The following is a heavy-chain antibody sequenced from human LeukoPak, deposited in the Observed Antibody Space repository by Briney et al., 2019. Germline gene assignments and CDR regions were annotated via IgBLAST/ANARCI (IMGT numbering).Heavy chain of an antibody. V-gene: IGHV1-69*05. CDR2: IIPIFGTA. D-gene: IGHD6-6*01. CDR1: GGTFSSYA. J-gene: IGHJ6*03. CDR3: ARYSRRIAALYYYYYYMDV. Sequence: GSSVKVSCKASGGTFSSYAISWLRQAPGQGLEWMGGIIPIFGTANYAQKFQGRVTITTDESTSTAYMELSCLRSEDTAVYYCARYSRRIAALYYYYYYMDVWGKGTTVTVSS.